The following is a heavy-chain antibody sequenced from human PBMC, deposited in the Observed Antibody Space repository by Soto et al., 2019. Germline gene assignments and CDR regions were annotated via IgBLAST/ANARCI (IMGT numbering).Heavy chain of an antibody. D-gene: IGHD6-19*01. V-gene: IGHV1-69*12. Sequence: QVQLVQSGAEVKKPGSSVKVSCKASGGTFSSYAISWVRQAPGQGLEWMGGIIPIFGTANYAQKFQGRVTITADESTSTAYMDLSRLRSEETAVYYCARGGYSRGLIYGMDVWGQGTTVTVSS. CDR3: ARGGYSRGLIYGMDV. CDR1: GGTFSSYA. J-gene: IGHJ6*02. CDR2: IIPIFGTA.